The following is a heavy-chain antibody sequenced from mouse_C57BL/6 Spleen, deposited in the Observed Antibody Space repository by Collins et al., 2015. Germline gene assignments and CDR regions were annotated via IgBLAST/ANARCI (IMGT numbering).Heavy chain of an antibody. CDR1: GYTFTNYG. CDR3: ARRYGNYPYTMDY. D-gene: IGHD2-1*01. V-gene: IGHV9-3-1*01. CDR2: INTYTGEP. Sequence: QIQLVQSGPELKKPGETVKISCKASGYTFTNYGMNWVKQAPGKGLKWMGWINTYTGEPTYADDFKGRFAFSLETSASTAYLQINNLKNEDTATYFCARRYGNYPYTMDYWGQGTSVTVSS. J-gene: IGHJ4*01.